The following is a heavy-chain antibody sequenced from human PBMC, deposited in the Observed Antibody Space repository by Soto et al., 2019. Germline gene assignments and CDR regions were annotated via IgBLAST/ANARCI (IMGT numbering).Heavy chain of an antibody. D-gene: IGHD6-13*01. CDR1: VDSITTYY. CDR3: ARYSNNWFQTEDMDV. CDR2: IDASGNT. Sequence: PSETLSLTCTVSVDSITTYYWSWIRQPAGKGLERIGRIDASGNTNYNPSLNSRVTMSIDTSKKQFSLKLTSVTAADTAIYYCARYSNNWFQTEDMDVWGQGTTVTVSS. J-gene: IGHJ6*02. V-gene: IGHV4-4*07.